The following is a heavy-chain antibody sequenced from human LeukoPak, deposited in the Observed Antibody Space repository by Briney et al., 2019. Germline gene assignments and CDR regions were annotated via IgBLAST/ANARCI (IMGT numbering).Heavy chain of an antibody. CDR2: IYHSGST. CDR3: ASAAAGHDAFDI. Sequence: PSGTLSLTCAVSGGSISSSNWWSWVRQPPGKGLEWIVEIYHSGSTNYNPSLKSRVTMSVDKSKNQFSLKLSSVTAADTAVYYCASAAAGHDAFDIWGQGTMVTVSS. V-gene: IGHV4-4*02. D-gene: IGHD6-13*01. CDR1: GGSISSSNW. J-gene: IGHJ3*02.